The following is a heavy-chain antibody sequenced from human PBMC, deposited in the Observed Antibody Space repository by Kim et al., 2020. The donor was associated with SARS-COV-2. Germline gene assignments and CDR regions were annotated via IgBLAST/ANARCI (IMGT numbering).Heavy chain of an antibody. CDR2: ST. D-gene: IGHD3-22*01. CDR3: ASGSGYYSGY. J-gene: IGHJ4*02. Sequence: STSYADSVKGRFTISRDNAKNTLYLQMNRLRAEDTAVYYCASGSGYYSGYWGQGTLVTVSS. V-gene: IGHV3-74*01.